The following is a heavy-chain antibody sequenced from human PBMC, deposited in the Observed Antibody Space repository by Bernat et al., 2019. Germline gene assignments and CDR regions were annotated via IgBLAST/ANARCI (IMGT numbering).Heavy chain of an antibody. J-gene: IGHJ4*01. CDR1: GFTFSSYS. D-gene: IGHD6-13*01. V-gene: IGHV3-21*01. CDR3: ARERDHSCSWSHYFDY. Sequence: EVQLVESGGGLVKPGGSLRLSCAASGFTFSSYSMNWVRPAPGKGLEWVSSISSSSSYIYYADSVKGRFTISRDNGKNSLYLQINSLRAEDTAVYYCARERDHSCSWSHYFDYWVHGTLVRVSS. CDR2: ISSSSSYI.